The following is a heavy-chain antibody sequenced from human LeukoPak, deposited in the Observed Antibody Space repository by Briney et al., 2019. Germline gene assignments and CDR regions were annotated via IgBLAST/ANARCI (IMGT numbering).Heavy chain of an antibody. CDR2: INQDGSKE. Sequence: GGSLRLACAASGFTFSNYWMTWVRHAPGKGLEWVAHINQDGSKEYYMDSVKARFTISRDNAKNSLSLQMNSRRAGDTAVYYCVRDGGVSGYDLLDYWGQGTLVTVSS. CDR3: VRDGGVSGYDLLDY. V-gene: IGHV3-7*01. CDR1: GFTFSNYW. J-gene: IGHJ4*02. D-gene: IGHD5-12*01.